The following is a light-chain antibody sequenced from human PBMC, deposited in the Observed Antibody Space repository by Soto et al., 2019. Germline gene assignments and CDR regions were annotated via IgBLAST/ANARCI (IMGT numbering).Light chain of an antibody. CDR2: EVS. CDR1: SSDVGSYNL. CDR3: CSYAGSSTSV. J-gene: IGLJ1*01. Sequence: QSALTQPASVSGSPGQSITISCTGTSSDVGSYNLVSWYQQHPGKAPKLMIYEVSKRPSGVSNRFSGSKSGNTASLTISGLQAEDEADSYCCSYAGSSTSVFGTGTKVTVL. V-gene: IGLV2-23*02.